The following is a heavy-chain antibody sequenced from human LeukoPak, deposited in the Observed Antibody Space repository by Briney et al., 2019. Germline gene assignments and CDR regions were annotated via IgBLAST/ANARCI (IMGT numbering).Heavy chain of an antibody. CDR1: GGSFTSDY. D-gene: IGHD2-2*01. V-gene: IGHV4-4*08. J-gene: IGHJ5*02. CDR2: IFFPGTT. CDR3: ARAEEEYQLLSGWFDP. Sequence: PSETLSLTCTVSGGSFTSDYWGWVRQSRQPPGKGLEWIGYIFFPGTTNYNPSLSSRVTFSVDTSKKQFSLRLAFVTVADTAVYYCARAEEEYQLLSGWFDPWGQGTLVTVSS.